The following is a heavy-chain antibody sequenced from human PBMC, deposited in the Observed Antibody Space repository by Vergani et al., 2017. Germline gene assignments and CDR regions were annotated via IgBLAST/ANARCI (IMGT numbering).Heavy chain of an antibody. CDR2: IIPILGIA. CDR3: ARGGVATIGGSYHYYYGMDV. J-gene: IGHJ6*02. Sequence: QVQLVQSGAEVKKPGSSVKVSCKASGGTFSSYTISWVRQAPGQGLEWMGRIIPILGIANYAQKFQGRVTITASKSTSTAYMELSSLRSEDTAVYYCARGGVATIGGSYHYYYGMDVWGQGTTVTVSS. V-gene: IGHV1-69*02. CDR1: GGTFSSYT. D-gene: IGHD5-12*01.